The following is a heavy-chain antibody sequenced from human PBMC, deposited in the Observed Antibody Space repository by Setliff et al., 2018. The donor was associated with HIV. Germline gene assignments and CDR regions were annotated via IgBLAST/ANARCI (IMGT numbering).Heavy chain of an antibody. V-gene: IGHV1-18*01. J-gene: IGHJ4*02. D-gene: IGHD6-19*01. CDR3: ARRQQWLGREYYFDY. CDR2: ISGFNGNT. Sequence: ASVKVSCKASGYSFARYGLSWVRQAPGQGLEWMGWISGFNGNTKYAQKFQGRVTMTRDTSIKTAYMELSSLRSDDTAVYYCARRQQWLGREYYFDYWGQGTLVTVSS. CDR1: GYSFARYG.